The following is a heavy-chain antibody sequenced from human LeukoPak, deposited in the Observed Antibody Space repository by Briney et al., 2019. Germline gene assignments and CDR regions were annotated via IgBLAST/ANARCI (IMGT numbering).Heavy chain of an antibody. D-gene: IGHD6-19*01. V-gene: IGHV4-59*01. CDR3: ARARYSSGWPYYYYGMDV. CDR2: IYYSGST. Sequence: SETLSLTCTVSGGSISSYYWSWIRQPPGKGLEWIGYIYYSGSTNYNPSLKSRVTISVDTSKNQFSLKLSSVTAADTAVYYCARARYSSGWPYYYYGMDVWGQGTTVTVSS. CDR1: GGSISSYY. J-gene: IGHJ6*02.